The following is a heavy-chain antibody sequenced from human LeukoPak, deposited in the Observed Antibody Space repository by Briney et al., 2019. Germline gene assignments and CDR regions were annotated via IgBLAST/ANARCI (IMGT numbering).Heavy chain of an antibody. Sequence: GGSLRLSCAASGFTFSSYAMSWVRQAPGKGLDWVSAISGSGGSTWYADSVKGRFTISRDSSENTLYLQMNSLRAEDTAVYYCAKVQDPTRLTTNFDYWGQGTLVTVSS. CDR2: ISGSGGST. V-gene: IGHV3-23*01. CDR1: GFTFSSYA. D-gene: IGHD4-17*01. CDR3: AKVQDPTRLTTNFDY. J-gene: IGHJ4*02.